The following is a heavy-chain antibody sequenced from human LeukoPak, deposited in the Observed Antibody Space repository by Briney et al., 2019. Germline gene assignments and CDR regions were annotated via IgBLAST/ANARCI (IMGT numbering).Heavy chain of an antibody. J-gene: IGHJ4*02. CDR2: INHSGST. D-gene: IGHD3-22*01. Sequence: SETLSLTCAVYGGSFSGYYWSWIRQPPGKGLEWIGEINHSGSTNYNPSLKSRVTISVGTSKNQFSLKLSSVTAADTAVYYCARGRGYYDSSGYYWGQGTLVTVSS. V-gene: IGHV4-34*01. CDR3: ARGRGYYDSSGYY. CDR1: GGSFSGYY.